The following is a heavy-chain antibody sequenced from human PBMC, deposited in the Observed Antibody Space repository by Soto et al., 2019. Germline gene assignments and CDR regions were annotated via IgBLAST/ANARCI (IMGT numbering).Heavy chain of an antibody. D-gene: IGHD4-17*01. CDR2: INPSGGSP. Sequence: QVQLVQSGAEVKKPGASVKVSCKTSGYMFISYYIHWVRQAPGQGLEWMGIINPSGGSPSHAQKFQGRVTMTRDASTSTVYMELSSLRSEDTAVYYCARDPDHGGTFDYWGQGTLVTVSS. J-gene: IGHJ4*02. V-gene: IGHV1-46*01. CDR1: GYMFISYY. CDR3: ARDPDHGGTFDY.